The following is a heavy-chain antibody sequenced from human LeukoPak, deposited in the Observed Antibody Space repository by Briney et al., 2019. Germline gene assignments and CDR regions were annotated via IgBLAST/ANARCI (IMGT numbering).Heavy chain of an antibody. CDR1: GFTFSTYS. CDR2: ISSSTSTI. Sequence: GGSLRPSCAASGFTFSTYSMNWVRQAPGKGLEWVSYISSSTSTIYYADSVKGRFTISRDNAKNSLYLQMNSLRAEDTAVYYCARVLPYEYINRFDRWGQGTLVTVSS. V-gene: IGHV3-48*01. CDR3: ARVLPYEYINRFDR. D-gene: IGHD3-16*01. J-gene: IGHJ5*02.